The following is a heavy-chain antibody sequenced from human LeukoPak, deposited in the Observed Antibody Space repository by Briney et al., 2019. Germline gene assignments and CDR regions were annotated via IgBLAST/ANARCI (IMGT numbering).Heavy chain of an antibody. CDR3: ARDGDIVVVPAASRPHY. J-gene: IGHJ4*02. D-gene: IGHD2-2*01. CDR1: GYTFTSYG. Sequence: ASVKVSCKASGYTFTSYGISWVRQAPGQGLEWMGWISAYNGNTKYAQKLQGRVTMTTDTSTSTAYMELRSLRSDDTAVYYCARDGDIVVVPAASRPHYWGQGTLVTVSS. CDR2: ISAYNGNT. V-gene: IGHV1-18*01.